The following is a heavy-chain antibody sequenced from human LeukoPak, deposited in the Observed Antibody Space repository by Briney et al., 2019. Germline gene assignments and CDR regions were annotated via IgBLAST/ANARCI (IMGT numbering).Heavy chain of an antibody. V-gene: IGHV3-23*01. CDR2: IRGGGTDT. J-gene: IGHJ4*02. Sequence: PGGSLRLSCAASGFTFSSYAMSWVRQAPGKGLEWVSAIRGGGTDTFYADSVKGRFTISRDNSQNTLSLQMNSLRAEDTAVYYCAKGASRYAVSSRVAFDYWGQGALVTVSS. D-gene: IGHD5/OR15-5a*01. CDR1: GFTFSSYA. CDR3: AKGASRYAVSSRVAFDY.